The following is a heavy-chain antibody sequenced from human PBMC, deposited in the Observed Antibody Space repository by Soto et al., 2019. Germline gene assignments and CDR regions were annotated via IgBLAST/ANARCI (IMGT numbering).Heavy chain of an antibody. J-gene: IGHJ4*02. Sequence: QVQLQESGPGLVKPSQTLSLTCTVSGGSISSGDYYWSWVRQPPGKGLAWIGYIYYSGSTYYHPSLKIPVTISVDTSKNQFTLKLSSVTAADTAVYYCARATKLTYDYVWGSYRKGNYFDYWGQGTLVTVSS. CDR1: GGSISSGDYY. V-gene: IGHV4-30-4*01. CDR3: ARATKLTYDYVWGSYRKGNYFDY. CDR2: IYYSGST. D-gene: IGHD3-16*02.